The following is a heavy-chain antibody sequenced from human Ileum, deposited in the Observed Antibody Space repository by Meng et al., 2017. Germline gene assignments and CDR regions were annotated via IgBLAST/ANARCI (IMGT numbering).Heavy chain of an antibody. CDR2: TYYRSKWFT. J-gene: IGHJ4*02. CDR3: ARSGSGWSLDY. D-gene: IGHD6-19*01. V-gene: IGHV6-1*01. CDR1: RDSVSTNSGG. Sequence: QIQLQQSTPHLSTPSPTLSLTSRISRDSVSTNSGGWNWIRQSPSRGLEWLGRTYYRSKWFTDYAVSVKSRITINPDTSTNQFSLQLNSVTPEDTAVYYCARSGSGWSLDYWGQGTLVTVSS.